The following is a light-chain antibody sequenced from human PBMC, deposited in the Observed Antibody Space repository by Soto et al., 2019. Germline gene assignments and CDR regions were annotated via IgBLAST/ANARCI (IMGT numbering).Light chain of an antibody. Sequence: EVVLTQSPGTLSLSPGERATLSCRSSQSVGSDYLAWYQVKPDQAPRLLIYDAFIRDSGVPDRFSGSGSGTEFTLTISRLEPEDFAVYYCQVYTTLPQTFGQGTKV. CDR1: QSVGSDY. J-gene: IGKJ1*01. CDR2: DAF. CDR3: QVYTTLPQT. V-gene: IGKV3-20*01.